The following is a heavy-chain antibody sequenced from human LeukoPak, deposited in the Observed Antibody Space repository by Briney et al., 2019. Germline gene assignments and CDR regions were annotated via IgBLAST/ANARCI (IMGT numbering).Heavy chain of an antibody. D-gene: IGHD6-19*01. CDR1: GGSISSYY. V-gene: IGHV4-59*01. CDR3: VGRLGYSSGWLGFNYYYYGMDV. J-gene: IGHJ6*02. CDR2: IYYSGST. Sequence: PSETLSLTCTVSGGSISSYYWSWIRQPPGKGLEWIGYIYYSGSTNYNPSLKSRVTISVDTSKNQFSLKLSSVTAADTAVYYCVGRLGYSSGWLGFNYYYYGMDVWGQGTTVTVSS.